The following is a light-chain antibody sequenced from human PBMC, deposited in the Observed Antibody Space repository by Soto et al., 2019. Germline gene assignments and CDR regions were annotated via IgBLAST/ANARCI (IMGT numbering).Light chain of an antibody. J-gene: IGKJ1*01. Sequence: EIVLTQSPVTLSLSPGERATLSCRASQSVSSYLAWYQQKPGQAPRLLIYDASNRATGIPARFSGSGSGTAFTLTSSSLEPEDFAVHYCQQRSSLWTFGQGTKVEIK. CDR1: QSVSSY. CDR2: DAS. CDR3: QQRSSLWT. V-gene: IGKV3-11*01.